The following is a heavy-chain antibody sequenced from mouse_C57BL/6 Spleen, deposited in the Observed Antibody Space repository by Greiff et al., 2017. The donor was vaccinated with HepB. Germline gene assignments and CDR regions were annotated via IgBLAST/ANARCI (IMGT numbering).Heavy chain of an antibody. J-gene: IGHJ3*01. V-gene: IGHV1-82*01. CDR2: IYPGDGDT. Sequence: VQLQQSGPELVKPGASVKISCKASGYAFSSSWMNWVKQRPGKGLEWIGRIYPGDGDTNYNGKFKGKATLTADKSSSTAYMQLSSLTSEDSAVYFCAREGLTGAPWFAYWGQGTLVTVSA. CDR3: AREGLTGAPWFAY. D-gene: IGHD4-1*01. CDR1: GYAFSSSW.